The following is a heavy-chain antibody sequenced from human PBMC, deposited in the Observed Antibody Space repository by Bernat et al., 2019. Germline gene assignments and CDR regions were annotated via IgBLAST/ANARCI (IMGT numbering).Heavy chain of an antibody. D-gene: IGHD6-25*01. CDR3: GRAGAALYCYHGMDV. CDR2: VSYDGRNK. J-gene: IGHJ6*02. CDR1: GFIFSDYS. Sequence: VQLVESGGGVVQPGRSLRLSCVASGFIFSDYSLHWVRQAPGKGLEWVAVVSYDGRNKYYADSVQARFIISRDDSENTLYLQRDSLKSEDTAVYYCGRAGAALYCYHGMDVWGRGTTVTVSS. V-gene: IGHV3-30*04.